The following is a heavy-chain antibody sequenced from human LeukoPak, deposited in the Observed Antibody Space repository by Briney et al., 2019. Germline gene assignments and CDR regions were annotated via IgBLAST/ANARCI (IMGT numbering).Heavy chain of an antibody. CDR2: VYTTGGP. V-gene: IGHV4-61*02. CDR3: ARDRGITTARGVPSWFDP. J-gene: IGHJ5*02. D-gene: IGHD3-10*01. CDR1: GGSINSDTYY. Sequence: SETLSLTCTVSGGSINSDTYYWTWIRQPAGKGLEWIGRVYTTGGPSYNPSLKSRVTISIDTSKNQFSLKLSSVSAADTAVYYCARDRGITTARGVPSWFDPWGQGTLVTVSS.